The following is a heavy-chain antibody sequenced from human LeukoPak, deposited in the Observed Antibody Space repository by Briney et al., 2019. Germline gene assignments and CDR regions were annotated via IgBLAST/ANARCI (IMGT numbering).Heavy chain of an antibody. CDR2: INHSGST. CDR3: ASGIVRGVPIFGY. D-gene: IGHD3-10*01. Sequence: SETLSLTCAVYGGSFSGYYRTWIRQPPGKGLEWIGEINHSGSTNYNPSLKSRVTISVDTSKNQFSLKLSSVTAADTAVYYCASGIVRGVPIFGYWGQGTLATVSS. V-gene: IGHV4-34*01. J-gene: IGHJ4*02. CDR1: GGSFSGYY.